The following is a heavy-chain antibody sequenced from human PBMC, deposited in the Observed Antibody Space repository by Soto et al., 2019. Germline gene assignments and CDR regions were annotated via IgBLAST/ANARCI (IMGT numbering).Heavy chain of an antibody. CDR2: ISSSGGGT. J-gene: IGHJ4*02. D-gene: IGHD5-12*01. Sequence: HPGGSLRLSCAASGFTFSSYAMSWVRQAPGKGLEWVSAISSSGGGTYYADSVKGRFTISRDNSKNTLYLQMSSLRAEDTAIYYCAKDRNKWLRFDLGYWGQGTLVTVSS. CDR1: GFTFSSYA. CDR3: AKDRNKWLRFDLGY. V-gene: IGHV3-23*01.